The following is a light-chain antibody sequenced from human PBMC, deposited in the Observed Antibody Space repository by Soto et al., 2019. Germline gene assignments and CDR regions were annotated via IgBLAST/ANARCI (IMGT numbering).Light chain of an antibody. CDR3: QHYNSYSEA. CDR2: KAS. Sequence: DIQMTQSPSTPPGSVGDIVTITCRASQTISSWLTWYQQKPGKAPKLLIYKASTLKSGVPSRFSGSGSGTEFTLTISSLQPDDFATYYCQHYNSYSEACGQGTKGEI. J-gene: IGKJ1*01. V-gene: IGKV1-5*03. CDR1: QTISSW.